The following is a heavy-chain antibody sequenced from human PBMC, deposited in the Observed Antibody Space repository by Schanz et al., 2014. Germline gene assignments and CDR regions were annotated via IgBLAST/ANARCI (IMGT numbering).Heavy chain of an antibody. CDR1: GFSFSTYA. J-gene: IGHJ3*02. V-gene: IGHV3-30*04. CDR3: AREEGYGYGPWAFDI. Sequence: QVQLVEAGGGVVQPGRSLRLSCAASGFSFSTYAMHWVRQAPGKGLEWVAVILYDGSKTYYADSVKGRFTISRDNSKNTLSLQMNSLRAEDTAVYYCAREEGYGYGPWAFDIWGQGTMVTVSS. D-gene: IGHD5-18*01. CDR2: ILYDGSKT.